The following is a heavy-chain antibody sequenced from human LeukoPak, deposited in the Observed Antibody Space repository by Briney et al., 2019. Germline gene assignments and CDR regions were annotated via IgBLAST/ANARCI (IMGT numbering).Heavy chain of an antibody. Sequence: ASVKVSCKASGYTFTSYGISWVRQAPGQGLEWMGWISAYNGNTNYAQKLQGRVTMTTDTSTSTAYMELRSLRSDDTAVYYCARDSPITMVRGVITHWGQGTLVTVSS. D-gene: IGHD3-10*01. V-gene: IGHV1-18*01. J-gene: IGHJ4*02. CDR3: ARDSPITMVRGVITH. CDR1: GYTFTSYG. CDR2: ISAYNGNT.